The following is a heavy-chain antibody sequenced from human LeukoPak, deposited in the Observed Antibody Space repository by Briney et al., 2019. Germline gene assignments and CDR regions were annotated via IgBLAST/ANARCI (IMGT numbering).Heavy chain of an antibody. CDR2: ISWNSGSI. Sequence: GGSLRLSCAASGFTFDDYAMHWVRQAPGKGLEWVSGISWNSGSIVYADSEKGRFTISRDNAKNSLYLQMNSLRAEDTAVYYCARSRQDFYFDYWGQGTLVTVSS. V-gene: IGHV3-9*01. J-gene: IGHJ4*02. CDR3: ARSRQDFYFDY. CDR1: GFTFDDYA.